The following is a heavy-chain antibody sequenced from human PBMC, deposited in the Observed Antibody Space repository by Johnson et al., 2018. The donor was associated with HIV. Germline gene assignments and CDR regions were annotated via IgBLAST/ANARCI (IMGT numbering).Heavy chain of an antibody. J-gene: IGHJ3*02. CDR1: GFTLSSYA. Sequence: QVQLVESGGGVVQPGGSLRVSCAASGFTLSSYAMHWVRQAPGKGLEWAAVISYDGSNKYYADSVKGRFTISRDNSKNTLYLQMNSLRPEDTAVYYCAKERRAPRAFDIWGQGTMVTVSS. CDR2: ISYDGSNK. CDR3: AKERRAPRAFDI. V-gene: IGHV3-30-3*02.